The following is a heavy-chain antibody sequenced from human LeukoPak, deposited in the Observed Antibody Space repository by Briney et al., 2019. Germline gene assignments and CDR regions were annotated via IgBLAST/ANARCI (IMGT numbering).Heavy chain of an antibody. CDR2: ITSDGSDT. Sequence: GGSLRLSCAASGFTFSRYWMHWVRQAPGKGLVWVSRITSDGSDTVYADSVKGRFTISRDNAKNTLFLQMSSLRAEDTAVYYCARENVEVATIGPYYFDYWGQGTLVTVSS. V-gene: IGHV3-74*01. D-gene: IGHD5-24*01. CDR3: ARENVEVATIGPYYFDY. CDR1: GFTFSRYW. J-gene: IGHJ4*02.